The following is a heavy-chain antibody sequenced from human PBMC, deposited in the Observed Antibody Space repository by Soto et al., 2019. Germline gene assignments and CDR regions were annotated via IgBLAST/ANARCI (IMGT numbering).Heavy chain of an antibody. J-gene: IGHJ3*02. CDR1: GFTFSSYS. Sequence: EVHLVESGGGLVQPGGSLRLSCAASGFTFSSYSMNWVRQAPGKGLEWVSYISSSSSTIYYADSVKGRFTISRDNDKNSLYLQMNSLRDEDTAVYYCARDLITTTMIVVVIAAFDIWGQGTMVTVSS. V-gene: IGHV3-48*02. D-gene: IGHD3-22*01. CDR3: ARDLITTTMIVVVIAAFDI. CDR2: ISSSSSTI.